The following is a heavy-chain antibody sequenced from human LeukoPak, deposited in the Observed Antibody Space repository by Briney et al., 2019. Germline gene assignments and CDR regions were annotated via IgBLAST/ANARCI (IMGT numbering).Heavy chain of an antibody. J-gene: IGHJ4*02. CDR1: GFTFDDYA. CDR3: ARIGDAFDY. Sequence: PGRSLRLSCAASGFTFDDYAMHWVRQAPGKGLEWVSGISWNSGSIGYADSVKGRFTISRDNAKNSLSLQLNSLRAEDTAVYYCARIGDAFDYWGQGTLVTVSS. CDR2: ISWNSGSI. D-gene: IGHD5-24*01. V-gene: IGHV3-9*01.